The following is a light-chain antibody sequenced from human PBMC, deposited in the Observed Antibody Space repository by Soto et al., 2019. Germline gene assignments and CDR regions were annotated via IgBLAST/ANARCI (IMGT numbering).Light chain of an antibody. Sequence: QSVLTQPRSVSGSPGQSVTISCTGTNNDIGIYNFVSWYQQHPGKAPKLIIYDVTARPSGVPDRFSGSKSGNTASLTISGLQAEDEADYYCSLYTSENTYIFGTGTKVTVL. CDR2: DVT. CDR3: SLYTSENTYI. V-gene: IGLV2-11*01. J-gene: IGLJ1*01. CDR1: NNDIGIYNF.